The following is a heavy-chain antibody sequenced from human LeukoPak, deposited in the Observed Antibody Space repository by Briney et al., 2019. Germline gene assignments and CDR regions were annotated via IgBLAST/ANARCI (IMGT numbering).Heavy chain of an antibody. Sequence: SETLSLTCTVSGGPISSSSYYWGWIRQLPGKGLEWIGSIYYSGSNYYNSSLKSRVTISVDTSKNQFSLKLSSVTAADTAVYYCARHGYSSSWYLGSGFGYWGQGTLVTVSS. CDR2: IYYSGSN. CDR3: ARHGYSSSWYLGSGFGY. J-gene: IGHJ4*02. CDR1: GGPISSSSYY. V-gene: IGHV4-39*01. D-gene: IGHD6-13*01.